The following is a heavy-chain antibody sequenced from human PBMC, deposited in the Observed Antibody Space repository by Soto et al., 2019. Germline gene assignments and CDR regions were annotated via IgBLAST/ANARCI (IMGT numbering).Heavy chain of an antibody. CDR1: GYSFTTYG. CDR3: AREGPAPYYYYGMDV. CDR2: ISGYNGNT. J-gene: IGHJ6*02. V-gene: IGHV1-18*01. Sequence: QVQLVQSGGEVKKPGASVKVSCKTSGYSFTTYGIIWVRQAPGQGLEWMGWISGYNGNTHYAQKVQGRVSMTTDTSTSTAYMELRSLRSDDTAVYYCAREGPAPYYYYGMDVWGQGTTVTVSS.